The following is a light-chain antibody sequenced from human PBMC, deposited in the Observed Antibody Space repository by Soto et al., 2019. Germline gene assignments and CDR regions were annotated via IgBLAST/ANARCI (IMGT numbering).Light chain of an antibody. CDR3: QQLNSSPWT. CDR1: QDISSY. J-gene: IGKJ1*01. Sequence: DIQLTQSPSFLSASVGDRVTITCRASQDISSYLAWYQQKPGKAPKLLIYAASTLQSGVPSRFSGSGSGTEFTLTISSLQPEDFATYYCQQLNSSPWTFGQGTKVEI. CDR2: AAS. V-gene: IGKV1-9*01.